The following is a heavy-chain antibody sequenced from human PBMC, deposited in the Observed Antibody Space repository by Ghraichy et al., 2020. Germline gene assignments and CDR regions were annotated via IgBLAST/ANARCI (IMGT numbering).Heavy chain of an antibody. V-gene: IGHV3-23*01. D-gene: IGHD6-13*01. J-gene: IGHJ4*02. Sequence: GESLNISCAASGFTFSSYAMSWVRQAPGKGLEWVSAISGSGGSTYYADSVKGRFTISRDNSKNTLYLQMNSLRAEDTAVYYCAKALSSSWYPFDYWGQGTLVTVSS. CDR3: AKALSSSWYPFDY. CDR2: ISGSGGST. CDR1: GFTFSSYA.